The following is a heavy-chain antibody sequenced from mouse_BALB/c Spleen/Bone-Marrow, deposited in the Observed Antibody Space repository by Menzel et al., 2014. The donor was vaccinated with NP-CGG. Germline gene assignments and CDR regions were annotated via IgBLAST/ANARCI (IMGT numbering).Heavy chain of an antibody. V-gene: IGHV1S135*01. CDR1: GYAFTNYN. Sequence: EVKLMESGPELVKPGASVKVSCKASGYAFTNYNMNWVKRSHGKSLEWIGYIDPYSGGTNYNQKFRGEATLTVDKSSSTAYMHLNSLTSEDSAVYYCSRGVLAYFDYWGQGTTLTVSS. D-gene: IGHD2-14*01. CDR3: SRGVLAYFDY. J-gene: IGHJ2*01. CDR2: IDPYSGGT.